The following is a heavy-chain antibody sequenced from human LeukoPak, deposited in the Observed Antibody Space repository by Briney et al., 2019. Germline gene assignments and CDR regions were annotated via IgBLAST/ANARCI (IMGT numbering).Heavy chain of an antibody. V-gene: IGHV4-30-4*01. J-gene: IGHJ4*02. CDR3: ARFSDILTGYDAYYFDY. CDR1: GGSISSGDYY. D-gene: IGHD3-9*01. CDR2: IYYSGST. Sequence: SETLSLTCTVSGGSISSGDYYWSWIRQPPGKGQEWIGYIYYSGSTYYNPSLKSRVTISVDTSKNQFSLKLSSVTAADTAVYYCARFSDILTGYDAYYFDYWGQGTLVTVSS.